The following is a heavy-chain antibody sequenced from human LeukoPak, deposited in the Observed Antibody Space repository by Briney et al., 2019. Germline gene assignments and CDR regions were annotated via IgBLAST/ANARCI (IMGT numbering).Heavy chain of an antibody. CDR1: GYIFIDYQ. D-gene: IGHD3-22*01. CDR2: INPNGGGT. V-gene: IGHV1-2*02. CDR3: ARHYYDSSGYYAPYYYYYMDV. J-gene: IGHJ6*03. Sequence: GASVKVSCKTSGYIFIDYQLNWVRQAPGEGLEWKAWINPNGGGTKYAQKFQDRLTMTWDTSISTAYMELSRLRSDDTAVYYCARHYYDSSGYYAPYYYYYMDVWGKGTTVTISS.